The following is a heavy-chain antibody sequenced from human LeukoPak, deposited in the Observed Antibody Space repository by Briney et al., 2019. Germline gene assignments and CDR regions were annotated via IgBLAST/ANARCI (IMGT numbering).Heavy chain of an antibody. CDR1: GGSISSYY. CDR3: ARGASGYSYG. CDR2: IYYSGST. J-gene: IGHJ4*02. V-gene: IGHV4-59*01. Sequence: SETLSLTCIVSGGSISSYYWSWIRQPPGKGLEWIGYIYYSGSTNYNPSLKSRVTISIDTSKNQFSLNLSSVTAADTAVYYCARGASGYSYGWGQGTLVTVSS. D-gene: IGHD5-18*01.